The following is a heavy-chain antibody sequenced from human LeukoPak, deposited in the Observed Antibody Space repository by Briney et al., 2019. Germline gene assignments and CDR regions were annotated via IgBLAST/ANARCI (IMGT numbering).Heavy chain of an antibody. CDR3: ARRGQYRNAFDI. J-gene: IGHJ3*02. CDR2: IIPIFGTA. D-gene: IGHD1-14*01. V-gene: IGHV1-69*13. Sequence: SVKVSCKASGGTFSSYAISWVRQAPGQRLEWMGGIIPIFGTANYAQKFQGRVTITADESTSTAYMELSSLRSEDTAVYYCARRGQYRNAFDIWGQGTMVTVSS. CDR1: GGTFSSYA.